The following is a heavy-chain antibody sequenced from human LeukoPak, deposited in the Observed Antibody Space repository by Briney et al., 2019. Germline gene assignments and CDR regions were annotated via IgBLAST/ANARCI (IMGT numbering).Heavy chain of an antibody. J-gene: IGHJ6*03. CDR1: GFTFSSYE. CDR3: ARDGTPLYSSGWVYMDV. Sequence: PGRSLRLSCAASGFTFSSYEMNWVRQAPGEGLEWISYISSSGSTTHYADSVQGRFTISRDNAKNSLFLQMNSLRVEDTAVYYCARDGTPLYSSGWVYMDVWGLGTTITISS. D-gene: IGHD6-25*01. CDR2: ISSSGSTT. V-gene: IGHV3-48*03.